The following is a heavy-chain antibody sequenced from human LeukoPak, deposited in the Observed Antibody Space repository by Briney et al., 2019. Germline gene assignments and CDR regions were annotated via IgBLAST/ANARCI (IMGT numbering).Heavy chain of an antibody. CDR2: ITGNGGST. D-gene: IGHD3-10*01. CDR3: AKDAVAQGSGGDYFDY. V-gene: IGHV3-23*01. Sequence: SGGSLRLSCAASGFTFNSNAMSWVRQAPGKGLEWVSVITGNGGSTYYADSVKGRFTISRDNSKNTLSLQMNSLRAEDTAVYYCAKDAVAQGSGGDYFDYWGQGTLVTVSS. CDR1: GFTFNSNA. J-gene: IGHJ4*02.